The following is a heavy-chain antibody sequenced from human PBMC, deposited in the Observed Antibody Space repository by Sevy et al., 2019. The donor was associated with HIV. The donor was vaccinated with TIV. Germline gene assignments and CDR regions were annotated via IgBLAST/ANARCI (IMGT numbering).Heavy chain of an antibody. Sequence: GGSLRLSCAASGFTFNTHVMNWVRQAPGKGLEWVSSISGFGNTYYADSVRDRFTISRENAKNTLYLQMNSLRADDTAVYYCAKVLNPALESMMEVTVRSLKGFDVWGQGTMVSVSS. CDR1: GFTFNTHV. CDR2: ISGFGNT. CDR3: AKVLNPALESMMEVTVRSLKGFDV. J-gene: IGHJ3*01. V-gene: IGHV3-23*01. D-gene: IGHD3-22*01.